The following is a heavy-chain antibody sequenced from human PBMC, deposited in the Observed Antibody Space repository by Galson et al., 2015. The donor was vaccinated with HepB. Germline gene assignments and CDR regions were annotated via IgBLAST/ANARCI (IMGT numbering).Heavy chain of an antibody. D-gene: IGHD1-26*01. Sequence: SVKVSCKASGYTFTGYYMHWVRQAPGQGLEWMGWINPNSGGTNYAQKFQGWVTMTRDTSISTAYMELSRLRSDDTAVYYCARARGGIVGATGAFDIWGQGTMVTVSS. CDR3: ARARGGIVGATGAFDI. V-gene: IGHV1-2*04. CDR1: GYTFTGYY. J-gene: IGHJ3*02. CDR2: INPNSGGT.